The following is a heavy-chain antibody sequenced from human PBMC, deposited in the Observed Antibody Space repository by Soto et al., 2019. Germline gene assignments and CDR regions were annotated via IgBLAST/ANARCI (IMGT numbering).Heavy chain of an antibody. J-gene: IGHJ4*02. CDR3: ASAFGSNGYR. D-gene: IGHD3-22*01. CDR1: GGSVSSGGYS. Sequence: SETLSLTCAVSGGSVSSGGYSWSWIRQPPGKGLEWIGYIYHSGSTYYNPSLKSRVTISVDRSKNQFSLKLSSVTAADTAGYYCASAFGSNGYRWGQGTLVTVSS. V-gene: IGHV4-30-2*01. CDR2: IYHSGST.